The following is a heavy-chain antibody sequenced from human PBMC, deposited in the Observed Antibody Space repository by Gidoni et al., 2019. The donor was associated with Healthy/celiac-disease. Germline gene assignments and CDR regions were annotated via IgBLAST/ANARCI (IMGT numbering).Heavy chain of an antibody. Sequence: QRHLEESDPGLEKPAATMSLTCTVPGGSIRSSSDYWGWIRQHPGKGLDWVGSIYYSGTTFSNPSLKSRVTISVDTSKNQFSLKLSSVTAADTAVYYRVRGIVVVVAASPLRGCMDVWGQGTTVTVSS. D-gene: IGHD2-15*01. J-gene: IGHJ6*02. V-gene: IGHV4-39*01. CDR3: VRGIVVVVAASPLRGCMDV. CDR2: IYYSGTT. CDR1: GGSIRSSSDY.